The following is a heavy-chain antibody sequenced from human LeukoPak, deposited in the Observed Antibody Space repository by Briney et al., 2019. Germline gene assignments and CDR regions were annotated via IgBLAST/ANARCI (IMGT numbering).Heavy chain of an antibody. CDR2: IRYDGSNK. V-gene: IGHV3-30*02. CDR1: GFTFSDYY. CDR3: AKRRWMYYYDSSGYYYVDHDY. J-gene: IGHJ4*02. Sequence: GGSLRLSCAASGFTFSDYYMTWIRQAPGKGLEWVAFIRYDGSNKYYADSVKGRFTISRDNSKNTLYLQMNSLRAEDTAVYYCAKRRWMYYYDSSGYYYVDHDYWGQGTLVTVSS. D-gene: IGHD3-22*01.